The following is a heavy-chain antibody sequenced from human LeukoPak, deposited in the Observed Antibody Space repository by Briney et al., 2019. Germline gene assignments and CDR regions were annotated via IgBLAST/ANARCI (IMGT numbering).Heavy chain of an antibody. CDR1: GGSISSSSYY. V-gene: IGHV4-39*01. J-gene: IGHJ4*02. CDR3: ATRGRDGDNRALY. CDR2: IFYSGST. D-gene: IGHD5-24*01. Sequence: SETLSLTCTVSGGSISSSSYYWGWIRHPPGKGLEWIGSIFYSGSTYYNPSLKSRVTISVDTSKNQFSLKLSSVTAADTAVYYWATRGRDGDNRALYWGQGTLVTVSS.